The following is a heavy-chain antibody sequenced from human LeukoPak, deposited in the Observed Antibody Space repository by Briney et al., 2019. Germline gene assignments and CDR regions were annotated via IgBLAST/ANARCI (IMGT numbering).Heavy chain of an antibody. CDR2: IIPIFGTA. V-gene: IGHV1-69*06. CDR3: ASGPQGRDYDFWSGYYSDYYYYYMDV. D-gene: IGHD3-3*01. J-gene: IGHJ6*03. Sequence: SVKVSCKASGYTFTGYYMHWVRQAPGQGLEWMGGIIPIFGTANYAQKFQGRVTITADKSTSTAYMELSSLRSEDTAVYYCASGPQGRDYDFWSGYYSDYYYYYMDVWGKGTTVTVSS. CDR1: GYTFTGYY.